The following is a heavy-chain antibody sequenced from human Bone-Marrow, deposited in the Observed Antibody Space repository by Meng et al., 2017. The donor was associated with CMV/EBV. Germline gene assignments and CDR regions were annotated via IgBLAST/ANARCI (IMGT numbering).Heavy chain of an antibody. CDR2: ISGSGGST. Sequence: GESLKISCVASGFTFSSYAMSWVRQAPGKGLEWVSAISGSGGSTYYADSVKGRFTISRDNSKNTLYLQMNSLRAEDTAVYYCAKGLYSSSWYVPRTHYYYYGMDVWGQGTTVTVSS. V-gene: IGHV3-23*01. CDR3: AKGLYSSSWYVPRTHYYYYGMDV. J-gene: IGHJ6*02. D-gene: IGHD6-13*01. CDR1: GFTFSSYA.